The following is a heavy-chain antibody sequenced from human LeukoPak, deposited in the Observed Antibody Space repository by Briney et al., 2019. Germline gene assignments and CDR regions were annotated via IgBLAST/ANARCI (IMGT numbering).Heavy chain of an antibody. Sequence: GGSLRLSCVVSGFTFSSCWMSWVRQAPGKGLEWVATIRQEENEKYYVDSVKGRFTISRDNAKNSLYLQMNSLRAEDTAVYYCAPGGIPPNYYYGMDVWGQGTTVTVSS. CDR3: APGGIPPNYYYGMDV. D-gene: IGHD1-14*01. V-gene: IGHV3-7*01. CDR2: IRQEENEK. J-gene: IGHJ6*02. CDR1: GFTFSSCW.